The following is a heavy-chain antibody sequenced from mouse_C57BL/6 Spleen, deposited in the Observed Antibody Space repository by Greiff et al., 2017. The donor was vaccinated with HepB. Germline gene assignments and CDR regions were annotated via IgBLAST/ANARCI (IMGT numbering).Heavy chain of an antibody. CDR3: ARQYYSNYVGFAY. V-gene: IGHV5-9*01. CDR2: ISGGGGNT. J-gene: IGHJ3*01. D-gene: IGHD2-5*01. Sequence: EVMLVESGGGLVKPGGSLKLSCAASGFTFSSYTMSWVRQTPEKRLEWVATISGGGGNTYYPDSVKGRFTISRDNAKNTLYLQMSSLRSEDTALYYCARQYYSNYVGFAYWGQGTLVTVSA. CDR1: GFTFSSYT.